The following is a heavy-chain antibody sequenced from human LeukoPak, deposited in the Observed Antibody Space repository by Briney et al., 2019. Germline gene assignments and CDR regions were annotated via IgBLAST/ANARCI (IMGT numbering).Heavy chain of an antibody. V-gene: IGHV3-48*01. CDR3: ARDYTYAFDI. CDR2: IGIDSGNT. Sequence: PGRSLRLSCAASGFTFSDYSMNWVRQAPGKGLEWMSYIGIDSGNTNYADSVKGRFTISGDKAKNSLYLQMISLRVEGTAVYYCARDYTYAFDIWGQETLVTVSS. J-gene: IGHJ4*02. CDR1: GFTFSDYS.